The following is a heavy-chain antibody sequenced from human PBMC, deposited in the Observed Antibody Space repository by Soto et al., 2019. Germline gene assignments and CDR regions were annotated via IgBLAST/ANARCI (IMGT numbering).Heavy chain of an antibody. Sequence: PGGSLRLSCAASGLTFSSYAMHWVRQAPGRGLEWVAVISYDGSNKNYADSVKGRFTISRDNSKNTVYLQMNSLRAEDTALYYCAKDTYYHDSSGYYIFDYWGQGT. D-gene: IGHD3-22*01. V-gene: IGHV3-30*18. CDR3: AKDTYYHDSSGYYIFDY. J-gene: IGHJ4*02. CDR2: ISYDGSNK. CDR1: GLTFSSYA.